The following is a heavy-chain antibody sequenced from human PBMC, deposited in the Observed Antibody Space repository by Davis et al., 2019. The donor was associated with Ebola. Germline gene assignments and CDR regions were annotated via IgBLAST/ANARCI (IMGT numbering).Heavy chain of an antibody. CDR3: VRFGYGAY. J-gene: IGHJ4*02. V-gene: IGHV4-59*11. CDR1: GGSISGHY. D-gene: IGHD3-22*01. Sequence: PSETLSLTCTVSGGSISGHYWNWFRQPPGTGLEWIGFISGSGRTSYNPSLKSRVTISADTSKNQFSLKLTSVTAADTAVYYCVRFGYGAYWGQGTLVTVSS. CDR2: ISGSGRT.